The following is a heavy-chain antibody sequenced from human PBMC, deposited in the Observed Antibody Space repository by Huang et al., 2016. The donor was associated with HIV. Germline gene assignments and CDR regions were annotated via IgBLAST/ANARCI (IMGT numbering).Heavy chain of an antibody. V-gene: IGHV5-51*01. CDR3: ARQVDGFRSHFDF. CDR2: IDPRDSET. CDR1: GYGFRSYW. J-gene: IGHJ4*02. D-gene: IGHD5-18*01. Sequence: EVLLVQSGAELKGPGESLKISCKASGYGFRSYWIGWVRQKPGKGREWRGIIDPRDSETKYSPSFDGHVTISADKSTRTAYLQWESLKAPDTAIYFCARQVDGFRSHFDFWGQGTLVSVSS.